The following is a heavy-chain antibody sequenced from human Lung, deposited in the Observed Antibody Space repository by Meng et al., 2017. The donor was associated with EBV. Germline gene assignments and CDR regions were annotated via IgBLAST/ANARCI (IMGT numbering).Heavy chain of an antibody. CDR3: AKGKPVDY. CDR1: GFAFSDSG. V-gene: IGHV3-30*18. J-gene: IGHJ4*02. Sequence: QWEVGGAGGGVVQPGRCLGLSCSASGFAFSDSGMHWVRQAPGKGLEWVAVIFYDGSMKYYGDSVRGRFTISRDNPKNTVYLQMNGLRTEDTALYYCAKGKPVDYWGRGTLVTVSS. CDR2: IFYDGSMK. D-gene: IGHD4-23*01.